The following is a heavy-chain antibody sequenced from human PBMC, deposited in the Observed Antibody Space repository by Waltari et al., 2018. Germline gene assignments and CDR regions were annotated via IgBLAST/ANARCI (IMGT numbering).Heavy chain of an antibody. J-gene: IGHJ4*02. V-gene: IGHV3-21*01. CDR1: GFTFSSYT. CDR2: ISRGSSYI. CDR3: AREWGVMVGTAGYYFDY. D-gene: IGHD2-15*01. Sequence: EVQLVGSGGGLVKPGGSLRLSCAASGFTFSSYTMNWVRQAPGNWLGWVSSISRGSSYIYYAVSVKGRFTISRDNAKNSLYLQMNSLRAEDTAVYYCAREWGVMVGTAGYYFDYWGQGTLVTVSS.